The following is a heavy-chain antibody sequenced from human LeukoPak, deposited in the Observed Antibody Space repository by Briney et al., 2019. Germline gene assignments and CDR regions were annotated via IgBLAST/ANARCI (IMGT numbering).Heavy chain of an antibody. CDR1: GFTFSDYY. CDR3: ARDLRYISDYFDY. J-gene: IGHJ4*02. Sequence: KPGGSLRLSCAASGFTFSDYYMSWIRQAPGKGLEWVSYISSSGSTIYYADSVKGRFTISKDNAKNSLYLQMNSLRAEDTAVYYCARDLRYISDYFDYWGQGTLVTVSS. V-gene: IGHV3-11*01. CDR2: ISSSGSTI. D-gene: IGHD5-18*01.